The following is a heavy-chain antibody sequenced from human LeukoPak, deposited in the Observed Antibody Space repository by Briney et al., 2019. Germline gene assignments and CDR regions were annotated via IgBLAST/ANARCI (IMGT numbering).Heavy chain of an antibody. CDR2: INTDGSSA. CDR1: GFTFTTYW. Sequence: GGSLRLSCAASGFTFTTYWMHWVRQAPGKGLVWVSRINTDGSSASYADSVKGRFTISRDTAKNTLYLQMNSLRAEDTAAYYCARGDYAFDIWGQGTMVTVSS. J-gene: IGHJ3*02. CDR3: ARGDYAFDI. D-gene: IGHD2-21*01. V-gene: IGHV3-74*01.